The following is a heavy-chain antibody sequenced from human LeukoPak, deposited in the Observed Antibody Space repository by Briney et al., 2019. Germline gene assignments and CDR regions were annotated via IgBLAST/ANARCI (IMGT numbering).Heavy chain of an antibody. D-gene: IGHD3-22*01. J-gene: IGHJ4*02. CDR3: AKQAYDSSGYYYVPKEYFDY. CDR2: ISGSGGST. Sequence: GGSLRLSCAASGFTFSSYAMSWVRQAPGKGLEWVSAISGSGGSTYYADSVKGRFTISRDNSKNTLYLQMNSPRAEDTAVYYCAKQAYDSSGYYYVPKEYFDYWGQGTLVTVSS. CDR1: GFTFSSYA. V-gene: IGHV3-23*01.